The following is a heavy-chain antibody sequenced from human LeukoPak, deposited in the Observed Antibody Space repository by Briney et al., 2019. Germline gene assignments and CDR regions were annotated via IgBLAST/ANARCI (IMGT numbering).Heavy chain of an antibody. D-gene: IGHD6-19*01. J-gene: IGHJ4*02. Sequence: SETLSLTCAVYGGSFSGYYWSWIRQPPGKGLEWIGEINHSGSTNYNPSLKSRVTISVDTSKNQFSLKLSSVTAADTAVYYCARDRARGSGLFDYWGQGTLVTVSS. V-gene: IGHV4-34*01. CDR1: GGSFSGYY. CDR3: ARDRARGSGLFDY. CDR2: INHSGST.